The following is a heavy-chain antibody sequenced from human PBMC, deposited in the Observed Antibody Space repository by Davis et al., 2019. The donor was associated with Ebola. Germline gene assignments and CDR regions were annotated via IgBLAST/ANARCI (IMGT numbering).Heavy chain of an antibody. V-gene: IGHV7-4-1*02. CDR3: ARTSKVGAHYRWFDP. J-gene: IGHJ5*02. CDR2: INTNTGNP. CDR1: GYTFTSYA. D-gene: IGHD1-26*01. Sequence: ASVKVSCKASGYTFTSYAMNWVRQAPGQGLEWMGWINTNTGNPTYAQGFTGRFVFSLDTSVSTAYLQISSLKAEDTAVYYCARTSKVGAHYRWFDPWGQGTLVTVSS.